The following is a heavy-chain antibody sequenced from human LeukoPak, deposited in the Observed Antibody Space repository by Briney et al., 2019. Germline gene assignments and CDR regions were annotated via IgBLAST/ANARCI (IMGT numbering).Heavy chain of an antibody. D-gene: IGHD3-10*01. CDR1: GYTFTNYY. CDR2: INPSGGST. Sequence: GASVKVSFKASGYTFTNYYMHWVRQAPGQGLEWMGTINPSGGSTSYVQKFQGRVTMTSDTSTSTVYMEVSSLRSEDTAVYYCARGGPTGIFDYWGQGTLVTVSS. J-gene: IGHJ4*02. V-gene: IGHV1-46*01. CDR3: ARGGPTGIFDY.